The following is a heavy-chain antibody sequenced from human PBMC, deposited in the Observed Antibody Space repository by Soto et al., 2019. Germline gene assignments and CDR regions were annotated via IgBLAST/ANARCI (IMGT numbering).Heavy chain of an antibody. CDR3: ARVPSCGGDCYSDY. CDR1: VFPLSSYG. J-gene: IGHJ4*02. V-gene: IGHV3-30*03. CDR2: ISYDGSNK. Sequence: GGSLRLSCAGSVFPLSSYGMYWVRQAPGKGLEWVAVISYDGSNKYYADSVKGRFTISRDNSKDTMYLQMNSLRVEDTAVYYCARVPSCGGDCYSDYWGQGTLVTV. D-gene: IGHD2-21*02.